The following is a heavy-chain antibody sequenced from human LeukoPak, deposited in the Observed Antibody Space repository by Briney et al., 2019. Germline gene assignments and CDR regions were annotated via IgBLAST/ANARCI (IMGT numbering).Heavy chain of an antibody. CDR2: ISGDGGNT. CDR1: GFTFDDYA. CDR3: ARAAPLTWTLDF. Sequence: GGSLRLPCAASGFTFDDYAMHWVRQAPGKGLEWVSLISGDGGNTYYTDSVRGRFTISRDNSKNSLYLQMNSLRTEDTALYYCARAAPLTWTLDFWGQGTLVTVSS. J-gene: IGHJ4*02. D-gene: IGHD3/OR15-3a*01. V-gene: IGHV3-43*02.